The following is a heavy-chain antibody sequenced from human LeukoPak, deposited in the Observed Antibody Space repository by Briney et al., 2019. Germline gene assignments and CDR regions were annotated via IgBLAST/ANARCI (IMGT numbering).Heavy chain of an antibody. D-gene: IGHD2-15*01. J-gene: IGHJ4*02. CDR2: ISGSGGST. CDR1: GFTFSSYA. Sequence: GGSLRLSCAASGFTFSSYAMSWVRQAPGKGLEWVSAISGSGGSTYYADSVKGRSTISRDNSKNTLYLQMNSLRAEDTAVYYCAKGYGYSRYYFDYWGQGTLVTVSP. V-gene: IGHV3-23*01. CDR3: AKGYGYSRYYFDY.